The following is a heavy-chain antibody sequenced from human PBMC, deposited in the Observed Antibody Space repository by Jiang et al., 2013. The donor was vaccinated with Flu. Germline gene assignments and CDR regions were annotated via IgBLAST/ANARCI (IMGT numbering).Heavy chain of an antibody. CDR3: ARDIVATIYNYYYGMDV. CDR2: INTNTGNP. V-gene: IGHV7-4-1*02. D-gene: IGHD5-12*01. CDR1: GYTFINYA. Sequence: QSGSELKKPGASVKVSCKASGYTFINYAMNWVRQAPGQGLEWMGWINTNTGNPTYAQGFTGRFVFSLDTSVSTAYLQISSLKAEDTAVYYCARDIVATIYNYYYGMDVWGQGTTVTVS. J-gene: IGHJ6*02.